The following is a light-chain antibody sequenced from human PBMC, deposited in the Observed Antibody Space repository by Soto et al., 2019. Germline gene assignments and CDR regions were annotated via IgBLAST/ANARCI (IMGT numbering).Light chain of an antibody. J-gene: IGKJ1*01. V-gene: IGKV3-20*01. CDR2: SAS. Sequence: ELVLTQSPGTLSLSPGERATLSCRVGHALSSSHLAWYQQKPGQAPRLLIYSASSRATGIPDRFSGSGSGTEFTLTISSLQPDDFATYYCQHYKMYSPWTFGQGTKVDIK. CDR1: HALSSSH. CDR3: QHYKMYSPWT.